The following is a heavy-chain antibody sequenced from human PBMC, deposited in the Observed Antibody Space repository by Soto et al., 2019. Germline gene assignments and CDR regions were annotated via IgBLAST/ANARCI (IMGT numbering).Heavy chain of an antibody. Sequence: QVQLVQSGADVKKPGSSVKVSCQASGVTFSSETLGWVRQAPGQGLEWVGGIIPLFGTASYAQKFQGRVTITADESPSTVYMGLSRLGSDDTGVYFCATELGENPASPFDAGGQGTLVTVSS. D-gene: IGHD3-10*01. CDR1: GVTFSSET. CDR3: ATELGENPASPFDA. J-gene: IGHJ4*02. V-gene: IGHV1-69*01. CDR2: IIPLFGTA.